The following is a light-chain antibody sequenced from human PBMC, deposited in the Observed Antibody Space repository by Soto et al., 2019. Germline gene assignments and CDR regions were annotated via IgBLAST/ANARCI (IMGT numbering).Light chain of an antibody. CDR2: GTS. CDR1: QSVRSNC. J-gene: IGKJ1*01. CDR3: QQYGRPPQT. V-gene: IGKV3-20*01. Sequence: EIVWTQSTGTLYLSPGQRATLSCRASQSVRSNCLAWYQHKPGQASRLLIYGTSSRATDIPDRFTGSGSGTDFTLTISRLEPEDFAVYSCQQYGRPPQTFGQGTNVDIK.